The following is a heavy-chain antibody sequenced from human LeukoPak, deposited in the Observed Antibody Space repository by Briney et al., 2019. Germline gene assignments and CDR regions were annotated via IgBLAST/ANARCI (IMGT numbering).Heavy chain of an antibody. J-gene: IGHJ4*02. V-gene: IGHV4-4*02. Sequence: SETLSLTCDVSGGSISATNWWTWVRQPPGGGLEWIGEVQFNGRSHYSPSLESRVTMSADMSENHISLHLTSVTAADTAVYYCARQGSYGDYMLVDYWGQGTRVTVSS. CDR2: VQFNGRS. CDR1: GGSISATNW. CDR3: ARQGSYGDYMLVDY. D-gene: IGHD4-17*01.